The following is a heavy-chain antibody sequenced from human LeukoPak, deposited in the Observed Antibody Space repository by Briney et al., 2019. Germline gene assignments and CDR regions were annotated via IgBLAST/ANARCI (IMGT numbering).Heavy chain of an antibody. Sequence: SVKVSCKASGGTFSSYAISWVRQAPGQGLEWMGGIIPIFGTANYAQKFQGRVTITTDESTSTAYMELSSLRSEDTAVYYCVVIPNLKLGYCSSTSCPKQFDPWGQGTLVTVSS. V-gene: IGHV1-69*05. CDR2: IIPIFGTA. D-gene: IGHD2-2*01. CDR1: GGTFSSYA. CDR3: VVIPNLKLGYCSSTSCPKQFDP. J-gene: IGHJ5*02.